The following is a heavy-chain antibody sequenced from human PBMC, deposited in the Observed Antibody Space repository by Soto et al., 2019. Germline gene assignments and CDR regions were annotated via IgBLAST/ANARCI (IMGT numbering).Heavy chain of an antibody. CDR3: ALPSCGGDCYSPFDY. D-gene: IGHD2-21*02. V-gene: IGHV3-23*01. Sequence: EVQLLESGGGFVQPGGSLRLSCTASGVGLSTYAISWVRQAPGKGLEWVSVISGNSGKTDYAGSVKGRFSSSRDKPENTVSLQMNRLRAEDTAVYYCALPSCGGDCYSPFDYWGQGTLVTVSS. CDR1: GVGLSTYA. J-gene: IGHJ4*02. CDR2: ISGNSGKT.